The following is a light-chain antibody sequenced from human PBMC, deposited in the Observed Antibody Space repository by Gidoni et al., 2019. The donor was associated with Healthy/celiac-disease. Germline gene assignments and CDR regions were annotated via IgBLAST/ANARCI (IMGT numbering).Light chain of an antibody. CDR3: QQSYSNT. V-gene: IGKV1-39*01. Sequence: DIQMPQSPSSLSASVGDRVTITCRASQSISSYLNWYQQKPGKAPKLLIYAASSLQSGVPSRFSGSGSGTDFTLTISSLQPEDFATYYCQQSYSNTFGQGTKLEIK. CDR1: QSISSY. CDR2: AAS. J-gene: IGKJ2*01.